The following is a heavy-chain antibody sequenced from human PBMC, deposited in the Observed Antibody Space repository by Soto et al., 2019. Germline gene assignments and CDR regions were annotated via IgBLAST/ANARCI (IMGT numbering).Heavy chain of an antibody. V-gene: IGHV1-46*01. CDR1: GYTFTSYY. CDR3: ARVNVHCSSTSCSKYYYYYGMDV. Sequence: ASVKVSCKASGYTFTSYYMHWVRQAPGQGLEWMGIINPSGGSTSYAQKFQGRVTMTRDTSTSTVYMELSSLRSEDTAVYYCARVNVHCSSTSCSKYYYYYGMDVWGQGTTVIVSS. J-gene: IGHJ6*02. CDR2: INPSGGST. D-gene: IGHD2-2*01.